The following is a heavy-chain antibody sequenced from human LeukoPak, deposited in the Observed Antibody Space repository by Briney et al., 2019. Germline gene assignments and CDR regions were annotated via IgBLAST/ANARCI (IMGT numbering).Heavy chain of an antibody. D-gene: IGHD1-1*01. CDR1: GHTFTSYA. Sequence: ASVKVSCKASGHTFTSYAMHWVRQAPGQRLEWMGWINDGNGNTKYTQKFQGRVTITRDTSASTAYMELSSLRSEDTAVYYCARVGTRGHEYFQHWGQGTLVTVSS. CDR2: INDGNGNT. CDR3: ARVGTRGHEYFQH. J-gene: IGHJ1*01. V-gene: IGHV1-3*01.